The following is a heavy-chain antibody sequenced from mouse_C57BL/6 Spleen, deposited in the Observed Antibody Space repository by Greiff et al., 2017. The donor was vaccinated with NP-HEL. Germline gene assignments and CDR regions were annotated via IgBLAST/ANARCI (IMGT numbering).Heavy chain of an antibody. J-gene: IGHJ2*01. CDR1: GYTFTGYW. D-gene: IGHD1-1*01. Sequence: VKLMKSGAELMKPGASVKLSCKATGYTFTGYWIEWVKQRPGHGLEWIGEILPGSGSTNYNEKFKGKATFTADTSSNTAYMQLSSLTTEDSAIYYCARGDLYYYGSSLDYWGQGTTLTVSS. CDR2: ILPGSGST. CDR3: ARGDLYYYGSSLDY. V-gene: IGHV1-9*01.